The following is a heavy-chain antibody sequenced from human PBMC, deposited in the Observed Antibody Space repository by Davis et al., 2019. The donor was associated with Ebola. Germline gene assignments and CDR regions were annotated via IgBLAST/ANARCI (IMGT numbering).Heavy chain of an antibody. V-gene: IGHV1-8*03. CDR2: MNPNSGNT. J-gene: IGHJ6*02. CDR3: ARTYYDFWSGYYHYYYYGMDV. Sequence: ASVKVSCKASGYTFTSYDINWVRQATGQGLEWMGWMNPNSGNTGYAQKFQGRVTITRNTSISTAYMELSSLRSEDTAVYYCARTYYDFWSGYYHYYYYGMDVWGQGTTVTVSS. CDR1: GYTFTSYD. D-gene: IGHD3-3*01.